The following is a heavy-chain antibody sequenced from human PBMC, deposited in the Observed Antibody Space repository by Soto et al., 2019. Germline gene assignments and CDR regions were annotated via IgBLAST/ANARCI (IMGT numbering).Heavy chain of an antibody. J-gene: IGHJ6*02. CDR2: IYPYGSET. Sequence: PGESLKISCKGSGYSFSNNWIGGVRQMPGKGLEWIGIIYPYGSETTYSPAFQGHVTISADKSTNTAYLQWSSLKASDTAIYYCARISPSYPYFYYGMDVWGQGTTVTVSS. CDR1: GYSFSNNW. V-gene: IGHV5-51*01. CDR3: ARISPSYPYFYYGMDV. D-gene: IGHD3-10*01.